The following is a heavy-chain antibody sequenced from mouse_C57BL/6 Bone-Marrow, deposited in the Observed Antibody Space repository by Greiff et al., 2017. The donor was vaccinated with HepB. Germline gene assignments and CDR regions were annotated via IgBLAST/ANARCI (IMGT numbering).Heavy chain of an antibody. CDR1: GSTFTSYW. Sequence: VQLQQPGAALVKPWASVKLSCKASGSTFTSYWLQWVKQRPGHGLEWIGEIDPSDSYTNYNQKFKGKATLTVATSSSTAYMQLSSLTSEDSAVYYCAGIYYGFAYWGQGTLVTVSA. J-gene: IGHJ3*01. CDR3: AGIYYGFAY. D-gene: IGHD1-1*01. V-gene: IGHV1-50*01. CDR2: IDPSDSYT.